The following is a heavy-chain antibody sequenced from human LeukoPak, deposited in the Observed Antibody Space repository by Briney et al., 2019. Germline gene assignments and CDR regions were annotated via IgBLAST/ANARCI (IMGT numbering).Heavy chain of an antibody. CDR2: IRSKAYGGTT. V-gene: IGHV3-49*04. D-gene: IGHD6-13*01. J-gene: IGHJ6*02. Sequence: PGGSLRLSCTASGFTFGDYAMSWVRQAPGKGLEWVGFIRSKAYGGTTEYAASVKGRFTISRDDSKSIAYLQMNSLKTEDTAVYYCTRASSAAGWGGYYYYYGMDVWGQGTTVTVSS. CDR3: TRASSAAGWGGYYYYYGMDV. CDR1: GFTFGDYA.